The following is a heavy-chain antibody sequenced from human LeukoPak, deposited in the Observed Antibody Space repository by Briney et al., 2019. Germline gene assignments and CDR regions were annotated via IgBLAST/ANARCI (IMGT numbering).Heavy chain of an antibody. Sequence: ASVKVSCKASEYTFTGYYMHWVRQAPGQGLEWMGWINPNSGGTNYAQKFQGRVTMTRDTSISTAYMELSRLRSDDTAVYYCAREKDYYDSSVDYWGQGTLVTVSS. D-gene: IGHD3-22*01. J-gene: IGHJ4*02. V-gene: IGHV1-2*02. CDR1: EYTFTGYY. CDR2: INPNSGGT. CDR3: AREKDYYDSSVDY.